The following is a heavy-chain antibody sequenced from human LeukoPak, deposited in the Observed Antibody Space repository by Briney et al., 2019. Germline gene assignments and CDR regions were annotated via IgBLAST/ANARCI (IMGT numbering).Heavy chain of an antibody. CDR2: ISAYNGNT. V-gene: IGHV1-18*01. Sequence: ASVKVSCKASGYTFTSYGISWVRQAPGHGLEWMGWISAYNGNTNYAPKLQGRVTMTADTSTSTAHLELRSLRSDDTAVYYCARDRQCGYWGQGTLVTVSS. CDR3: ARDRQCGY. D-gene: IGHD2-21*01. J-gene: IGHJ4*02. CDR1: GYTFTSYG.